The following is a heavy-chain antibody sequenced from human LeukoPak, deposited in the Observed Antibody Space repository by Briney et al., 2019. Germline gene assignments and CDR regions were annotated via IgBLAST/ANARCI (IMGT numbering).Heavy chain of an antibody. CDR2: INTNTGNP. V-gene: IGHV7-4-1*02. D-gene: IGHD5-18*01. Sequence: ASVKVSCKASGYTFTSYAMNWVRQAPGRELEWMGWINTNTGNPTYAQGFTGRFVFSLDTSVSTAYLQISSLKAGDTAVYYCARGIQLWLYYFDYWGQGTLVTVSS. J-gene: IGHJ4*02. CDR3: ARGIQLWLYYFDY. CDR1: GYTFTSYA.